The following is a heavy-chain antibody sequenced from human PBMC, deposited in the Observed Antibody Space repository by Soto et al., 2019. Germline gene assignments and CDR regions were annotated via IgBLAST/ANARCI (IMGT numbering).Heavy chain of an antibody. V-gene: IGHV3-23*01. CDR3: ANSPPGSSGGSPRQQKKYYFDY. J-gene: IGHJ4*02. CDR2: ISGSGGST. Sequence: GGSLRLSCAASGFTFSGYAMSWVRQAPGKGLEWVSAISGSGGSTYYADSVKGRFTISRDNSKNTLYLQMNSLRAEDTAVYYCANSPPGSSGGSPRQQKKYYFDYWGQGTLVTVSS. CDR1: GFTFSGYA. D-gene: IGHD2-15*01.